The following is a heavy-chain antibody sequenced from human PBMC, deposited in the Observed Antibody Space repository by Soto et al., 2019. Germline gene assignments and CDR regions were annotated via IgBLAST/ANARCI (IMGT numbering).Heavy chain of an antibody. Sequence: EVQLVESGGGLVQPGGSLRLSCAASGFTVSSNYMSWVRQAPGKGLEWVSVMYSGGTTYYADSVKGRFTISRDNSKNTLYLQMNSLRVEDTAVYYCARGREYSSSTSCQSAFDIWGQGTMVTVSS. CDR1: GFTVSSNY. J-gene: IGHJ3*02. V-gene: IGHV3-66*01. CDR2: MYSGGTT. CDR3: ARGREYSSSTSCQSAFDI. D-gene: IGHD2-2*01.